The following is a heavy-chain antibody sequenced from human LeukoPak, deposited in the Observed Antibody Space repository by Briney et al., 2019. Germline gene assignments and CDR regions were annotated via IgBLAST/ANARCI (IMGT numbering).Heavy chain of an antibody. D-gene: IGHD1-26*01. CDR3: ARTQSQSGSYRYYFGY. CDR1: GASVGSAGYH. V-gene: IGHV4-61*08. CDR2: IYYISNT. Sequence: SETLSLTCTVSGASVGSAGYHWSWIRQPPGGGLEWIGYIYYISNTNYNPSLKSRVTMSADPSKNQFSLKLNSVTAADTAVYYCARTQSQSGSYRYYFGYWGQGTLVTVSS. J-gene: IGHJ4*02.